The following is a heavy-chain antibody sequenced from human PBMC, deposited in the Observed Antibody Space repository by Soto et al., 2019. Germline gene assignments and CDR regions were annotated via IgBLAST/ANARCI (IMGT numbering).Heavy chain of an antibody. Sequence: VASVKVSCKASGYTFTGYYMHWVRQAPGQGLEWMGWINPKNGGTNYPQKFQGRVTMTRDTSISTGYMELSRLRSDDTAMYYCATGEGSSWPYNAFDIWGQGTMVTVSS. CDR3: ATGEGSSWPYNAFDI. CDR1: GYTFTGYY. V-gene: IGHV1-2*02. D-gene: IGHD6-13*01. CDR2: INPKNGGT. J-gene: IGHJ3*02.